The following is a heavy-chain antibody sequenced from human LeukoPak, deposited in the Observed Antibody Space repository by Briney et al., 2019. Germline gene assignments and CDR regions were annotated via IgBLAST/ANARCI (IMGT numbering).Heavy chain of an antibody. Sequence: PRASVKVSCKASGGTFSSYAISWVRQAPGQGLEWMGGIIPIFGTANYAQKFQGRVTITADESTSTAYMELSSLRSEDTAVYYCASNPVVVVAATEDYYYYGMDVWGQGTTVTVSS. V-gene: IGHV1-69*13. CDR3: ASNPVVVVAATEDYYYYGMDV. J-gene: IGHJ6*02. D-gene: IGHD2-15*01. CDR2: IIPIFGTA. CDR1: GGTFSSYA.